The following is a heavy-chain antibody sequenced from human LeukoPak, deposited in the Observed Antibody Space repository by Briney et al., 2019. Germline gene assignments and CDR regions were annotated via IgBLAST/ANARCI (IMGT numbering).Heavy chain of an antibody. CDR2: FDPEDGET. CDR3: ATAVPAAPRGYYYYYMDV. D-gene: IGHD2-2*01. V-gene: IGHV1-24*01. CDR1: GYTLTELS. J-gene: IGHJ6*03. Sequence: ASVKVSFKVSGYTLTELSMHWVRQAPGKGLEWMGGFDPEDGETIYAQKFQGRVTMTEDTSTDTAYMELSSLRSEGTAVYYCATAVPAAPRGYYYYYMDVWGKGTTVTVSS.